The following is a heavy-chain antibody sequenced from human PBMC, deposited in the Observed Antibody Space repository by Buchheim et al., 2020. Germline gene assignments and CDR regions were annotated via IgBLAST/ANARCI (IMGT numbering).Heavy chain of an antibody. J-gene: IGHJ4*02. V-gene: IGHV4-34*01. CDR3: ARGLDMGPDY. D-gene: IGHD2-2*03. CDR1: GGSFSGYY. Sequence: QVQLQQWGAGLLKPSETLSLTCAVYGGSFSGYYWSWIRQPPGKGLEWIGEINHSGRTNYNPSLKSRVTISVDTPKNQSSLQLSSVTAADTAVYYCARGLDMGPDYWGQGTL. CDR2: INHSGRT.